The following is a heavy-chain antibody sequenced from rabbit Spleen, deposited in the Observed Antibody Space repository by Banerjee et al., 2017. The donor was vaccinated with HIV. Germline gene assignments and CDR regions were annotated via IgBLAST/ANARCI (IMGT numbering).Heavy chain of an antibody. Sequence: QEQLVESGGGLVRPEGSLKLSCKASGFSFSNKAVMCWVRQAPGKGPEWIGVISSGGSTNYASCAKGRFTISKTSSTTVALQMTSLTAADTATYFCATFGAGVEFFLWGPGTLVPVS. CDR1: GFSFSNKAV. V-gene: IGHV1S45*01. J-gene: IGHJ4*01. CDR2: ISSGGST. CDR3: ATFGAGVEFFL. D-gene: IGHD4-1*01.